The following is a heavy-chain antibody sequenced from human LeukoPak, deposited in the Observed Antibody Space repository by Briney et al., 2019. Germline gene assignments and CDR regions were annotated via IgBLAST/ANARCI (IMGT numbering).Heavy chain of an antibody. Sequence: SGGFLRLSCAASGFSFSNYGMNWVRQAPGKGLEWVSGRIGSGGTTYYADSVKGRFTSSRDNSKNTRYLQMNSRRAEDTALYYCAKDINWASFESWGQGTLVTVSS. CDR3: AKDINWASFES. CDR2: RIGSGGTT. J-gene: IGHJ4*02. V-gene: IGHV3-23*01. D-gene: IGHD7-27*01. CDR1: GFSFSNYG.